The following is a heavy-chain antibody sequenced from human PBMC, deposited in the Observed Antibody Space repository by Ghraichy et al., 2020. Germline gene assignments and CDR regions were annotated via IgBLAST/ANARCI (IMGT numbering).Heavy chain of an antibody. D-gene: IGHD7-27*01. CDR2: IDHTGNS. V-gene: IGHV4-34*01. Sequence: SENLSLTCAVYGGSFNGYCWTRIRQFPGKGLEWIGDIDHTGNSNYNPSLKSRLTMSVDTSKNQFSLKLTSVTAADTAIYSCARTWGLNWYFDLWGRGTLVTVSS. CDR3: ARTWGLNWYFDL. CDR1: GGSFNGYC. J-gene: IGHJ2*01.